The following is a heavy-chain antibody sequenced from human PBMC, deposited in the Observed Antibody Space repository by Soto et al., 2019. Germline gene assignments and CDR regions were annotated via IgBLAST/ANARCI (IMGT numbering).Heavy chain of an antibody. CDR1: GGSISSGGYY. CDR2: IYYSGST. J-gene: IGHJ4*02. Sequence: SETLSLTCTVSGGSISSGGYYWSWIRQHPGKGLEWIGYIYYSGSTYYNPSLKSRVTISVDTSKNQFSLELSSVTAADTAVYYCAGIYSGSPGGTLRYWGQGTLVTVSS. V-gene: IGHV4-31*03. D-gene: IGHD1-26*01. CDR3: AGIYSGSPGGTLRY.